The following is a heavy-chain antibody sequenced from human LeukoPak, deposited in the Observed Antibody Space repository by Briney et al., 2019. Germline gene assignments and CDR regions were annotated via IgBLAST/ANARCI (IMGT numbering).Heavy chain of an antibody. CDR3: ALYYYDSSGPQSPFDY. Sequence: ASVKVSCKASGYTFTSYGISWVRQAPGQGLEWMGWISAYNGNTNYAQKLQGRVTMTTDTSTSTAYMELRSLRSDDTAVYYCALYYYDSSGPQSPFDYWGRGTLVTVSS. CDR2: ISAYNGNT. CDR1: GYTFTSYG. D-gene: IGHD3-22*01. V-gene: IGHV1-18*01. J-gene: IGHJ4*02.